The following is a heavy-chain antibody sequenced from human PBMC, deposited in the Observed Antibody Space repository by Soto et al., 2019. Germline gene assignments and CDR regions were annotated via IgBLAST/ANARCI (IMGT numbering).Heavy chain of an antibody. V-gene: IGHV1-18*01. CDR1: GYIFNNYA. CDR3: ASDLSSGWFDH. CDR2: MKVNNGHT. D-gene: IGHD6-19*01. Sequence: QVQLVQSGAEVKKPGASVKVSCKTSGYIFNNYAISWVRQAPGQGLEWMGWMKVNNGHTKFAEKFQGRLTLTTDTSTSTSYTELRNLRSDDKAVYYCASDLSSGWFDHWGQGTLVTVSS. J-gene: IGHJ5*02.